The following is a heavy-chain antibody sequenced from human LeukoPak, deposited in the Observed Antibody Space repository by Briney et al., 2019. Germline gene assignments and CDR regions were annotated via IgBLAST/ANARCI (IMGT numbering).Heavy chain of an antibody. CDR3: ARDSSYYYGSGYMDV. Sequence: GGSLRLSCAGSGFTFSSYWMSWVRQAPGKGLEWVANIKQDGSEKYYVDSVKGRFTISRDNAKNSLYLQMNSLRAEDTAVYYCARDSSYYYGSGYMDVWGKGTTVTVSS. D-gene: IGHD3-10*01. J-gene: IGHJ6*03. CDR1: GFTFSSYW. CDR2: IKQDGSEK. V-gene: IGHV3-7*01.